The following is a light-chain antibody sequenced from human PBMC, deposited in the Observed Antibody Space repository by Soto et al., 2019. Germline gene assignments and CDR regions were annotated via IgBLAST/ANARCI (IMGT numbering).Light chain of an antibody. V-gene: IGLV1-44*01. CDR2: SNN. Sequence: QSVLTQPPSASGTPGQRVTISCSGSSSNIGSNTVNWYQQLPGTAPELLIYSNNQRPSGVPDRFSGSKSGTSASLAISGLQSEDEADYYCAAWDDSLNGNYVFGTGTKVTVL. J-gene: IGLJ1*01. CDR3: AAWDDSLNGNYV. CDR1: SSNIGSNT.